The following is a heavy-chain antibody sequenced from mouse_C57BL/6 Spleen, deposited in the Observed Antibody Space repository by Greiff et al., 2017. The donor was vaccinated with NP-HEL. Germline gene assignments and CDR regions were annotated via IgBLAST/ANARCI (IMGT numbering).Heavy chain of an antibody. CDR3: ARDWGNYEYFDV. CDR2: ISDGGSYT. V-gene: IGHV5-4*01. Sequence: EVQLVESGGGLVKPGGSLKLSCAASGFTFSSYAMSWVRQTPEKRLEWVATISDGGSYTYYPDNVKGRVTISRDNAKNNLYLQMSHLKSEDTAMYYCARDWGNYEYFDVWGTGTTVTVSS. CDR1: GFTFSSYA. J-gene: IGHJ1*03. D-gene: IGHD2-1*01.